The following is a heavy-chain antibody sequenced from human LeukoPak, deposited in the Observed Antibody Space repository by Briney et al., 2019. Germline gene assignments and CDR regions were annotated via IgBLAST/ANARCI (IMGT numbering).Heavy chain of an antibody. Sequence: SETLSLTCTVSGGSISSYYWSWIRQPPGKGLEWIGSIYHSGSTNYNPSLKSRVTISVDTSKNQFSLKLSSVTAADTAVYYCARNPGKEYQLLFGNWFDPWGQGTLVTVSS. CDR2: IYHSGST. CDR3: ARNPGKEYQLLFGNWFDP. D-gene: IGHD2-2*01. J-gene: IGHJ5*02. CDR1: GGSISSYY. V-gene: IGHV4-59*01.